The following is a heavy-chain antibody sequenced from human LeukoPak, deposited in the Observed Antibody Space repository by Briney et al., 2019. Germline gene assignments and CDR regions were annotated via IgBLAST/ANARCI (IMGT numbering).Heavy chain of an antibody. V-gene: IGHV3-7*01. CDR3: GRDPGFSAFNI. Sequence: GGSLRLSCAASGFTFSRSWMTWVRQAPGKGLEFVANINQDGSVKNYVDFVRGRFTISRDNAKNSLYLQMNSLRAEDTAVYYGGRDPGFSAFNIWGQGKMVTVFS. D-gene: IGHD6-25*01. J-gene: IGHJ3*02. CDR1: GFTFSRSW. CDR2: INQDGSVK.